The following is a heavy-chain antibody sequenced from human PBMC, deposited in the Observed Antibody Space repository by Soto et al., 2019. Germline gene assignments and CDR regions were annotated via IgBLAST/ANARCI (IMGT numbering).Heavy chain of an antibody. CDR1: GFTFSSYA. V-gene: IGHV3-64D*06. J-gene: IGHJ4*02. D-gene: IGHD3-3*01. CDR3: VKGVRFLEWFRFGKDY. Sequence: PGGSLRLSCSASGFTFSSYAMHWVRQAPGKGLEYVSAISSNGGSTYYADSVKGRFTISRDNSKNTLYLQMSSLRAEDTAVYYCVKGVRFLEWFRFGKDYWGQGTLVTVSS. CDR2: ISSNGGST.